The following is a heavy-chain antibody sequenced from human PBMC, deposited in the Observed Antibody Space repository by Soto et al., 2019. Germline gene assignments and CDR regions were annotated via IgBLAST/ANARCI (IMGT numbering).Heavy chain of an antibody. CDR2: ISRNGSGT. J-gene: IGHJ4*02. CDR3: VRDLHEPLATDALRVAN. V-gene: IGHV3-48*03. CDR1: GFTFSSYE. D-gene: IGHD2-15*01. Sequence: EMQLVESGGGLVQPGGSLRLSCAASGFTFSSYEMHWVRQAPGKGLEWISYISRNGSGTPYPDSVKGSFTSSRDNTKNSVSLQMSSLRAEDKAVYYCVRDLHEPLATDALRVANWGQGTQVTVSS.